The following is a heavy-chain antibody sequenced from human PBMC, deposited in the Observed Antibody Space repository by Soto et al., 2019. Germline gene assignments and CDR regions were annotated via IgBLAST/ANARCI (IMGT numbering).Heavy chain of an antibody. CDR3: ARGESIAARLGFDY. Sequence: SETLSLTCAVYGGSFSGDYWSWIRQPPGKGLEWIGEINHSGSTNYNPSLKSRVTISVDTSKNQFSLKLSSVTAADTAVYYCARGESIAARLGFDYWGQGTLVTVSS. D-gene: IGHD6-6*01. V-gene: IGHV4-34*01. CDR2: INHSGST. J-gene: IGHJ4*02. CDR1: GGSFSGDY.